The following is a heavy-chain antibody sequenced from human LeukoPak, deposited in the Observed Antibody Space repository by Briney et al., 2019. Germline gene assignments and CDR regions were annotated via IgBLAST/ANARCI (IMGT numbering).Heavy chain of an antibody. V-gene: IGHV1-18*01. J-gene: IGHJ3*02. Sequence: GASVKVSCKASGYTFTSYGISWVRQAPGQGLEWMGWISAYNGNTNYAQKLQGRVTMTTDTSTSTAYMELRSLRSDDTAVYYCARDEHYDSSGYSDVVDIWGQGTMVTVSS. CDR3: ARDEHYDSSGYSDVVDI. CDR1: GYTFTSYG. D-gene: IGHD3-22*01. CDR2: ISAYNGNT.